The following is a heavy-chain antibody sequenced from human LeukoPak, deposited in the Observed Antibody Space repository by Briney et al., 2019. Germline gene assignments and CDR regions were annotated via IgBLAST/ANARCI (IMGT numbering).Heavy chain of an antibody. V-gene: IGHV3-13*01. Sequence: GGSLRLSCAASGFTFSDYDMYWVRQPTGKGLEWVSTIGTTGDTYYPGSVKGRFTISRDNAENSSYLQVDNLRVGDTAVYYCARGRGYSGYVDYWGQGTLVTVSS. CDR2: IGTTGDT. D-gene: IGHD5-12*01. J-gene: IGHJ4*02. CDR3: ARGRGYSGYVDY. CDR1: GFTFSDYD.